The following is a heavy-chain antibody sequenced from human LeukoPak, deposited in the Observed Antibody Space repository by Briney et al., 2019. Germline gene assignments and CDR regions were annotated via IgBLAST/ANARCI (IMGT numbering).Heavy chain of an antibody. Sequence: PGGSLRLSCAASGFTFSSYAMSWVRQAPGKGLEWVSAISGSGGSTYYADSVKGRFTISRDNSKNTLYLQMNSLRAEDTAVYYCARILWFRGRTLDYWGQGTLVTVSS. D-gene: IGHD3-10*01. J-gene: IGHJ4*02. CDR2: ISGSGGST. CDR3: ARILWFRGRTLDY. V-gene: IGHV3-23*01. CDR1: GFTFSSYA.